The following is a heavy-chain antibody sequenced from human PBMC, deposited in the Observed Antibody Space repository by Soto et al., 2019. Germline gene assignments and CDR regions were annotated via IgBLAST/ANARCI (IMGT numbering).Heavy chain of an antibody. CDR1: GFTFSNFG. V-gene: IGHV3-33*01. J-gene: IGHJ4*02. CDR3: ARDPGQDEAIDY. CDR2: IWHDGKNK. Sequence: QVQVVESGGGVVQPGTSLRLSCAASGFTFSNFGMHWVRQAPGKGLEWVAVIWHDGKNKYYADSVEGRFTISRDNSKNTLTLQMNSLRAEDTAVYYCARDPGQDEAIDYWGQGTLVIVSS.